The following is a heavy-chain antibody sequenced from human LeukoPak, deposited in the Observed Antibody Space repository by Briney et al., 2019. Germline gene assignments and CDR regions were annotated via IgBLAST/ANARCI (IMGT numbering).Heavy chain of an antibody. V-gene: IGHV6-1*01. D-gene: IGHD2/OR15-2a*01. CDR1: GDSVSNKNGA. J-gene: IGHJ4*02. CDR2: TYYRYKSTN. Sequence: SQTLSLTCAISGDSVSNKNGAWNWVRQSQTRGLEWLRRTYYRYKSTNNYAISVKSRITVKPDTSQNQFSLQLNSVTPEDTAVYYCVGVSTDMGHCCGRGTLVTVSS. CDR3: VGVSTDMGHC.